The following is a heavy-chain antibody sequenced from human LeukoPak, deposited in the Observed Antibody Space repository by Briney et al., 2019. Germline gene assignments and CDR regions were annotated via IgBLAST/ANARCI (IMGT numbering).Heavy chain of an antibody. CDR3: ARDRARVYAIFRGFDP. Sequence: SETLSLTCTVSGGSISSYYWSWIRQPAGKGLEWIGRIYTSGSTNYNPSLKSRATMSVDTSKNQFSLKLSSVTAADTAVYYCARDRARVYAIFRGFDPWGQGTLVTVSS. J-gene: IGHJ5*02. D-gene: IGHD2-8*01. CDR2: IYTSGST. CDR1: GGSISSYY. V-gene: IGHV4-4*07.